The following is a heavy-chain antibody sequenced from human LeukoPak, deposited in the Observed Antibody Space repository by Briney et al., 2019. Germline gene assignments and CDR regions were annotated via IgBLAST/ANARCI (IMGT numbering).Heavy chain of an antibody. V-gene: IGHV1-3*01. D-gene: IGHD3-9*01. CDR3: ARGRYFDWSFDY. CDR1: GYTFTSYA. J-gene: IGHJ4*02. Sequence: ASVKVSCKASGYTFTSYAMHWVRQAPGQRLEWMGWINAGNGNTKYSQKFQGRVTITRDTSASTAYMELSSLRSEDMAVYYCARGRYFDWSFDYWGQGTLATVSS. CDR2: INAGNGNT.